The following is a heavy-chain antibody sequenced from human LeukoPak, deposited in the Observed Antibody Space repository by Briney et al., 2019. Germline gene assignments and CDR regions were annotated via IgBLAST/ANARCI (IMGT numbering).Heavy chain of an antibody. Sequence: GASVKVSCKASGYTFTSYAMNWVRQAPGQGLEWMGWINTNTGNPTYAQGFTGRFVFSLDTSVSTAYLQISSLKAEDTAVYYCASRGGNFDWLLYPENYYHYMDVWGKGTTVTVSS. J-gene: IGHJ6*03. D-gene: IGHD3-9*01. CDR1: GYTFTSYA. V-gene: IGHV7-4-1*02. CDR2: INTNTGNP. CDR3: ASRGGNFDWLLYPENYYHYMDV.